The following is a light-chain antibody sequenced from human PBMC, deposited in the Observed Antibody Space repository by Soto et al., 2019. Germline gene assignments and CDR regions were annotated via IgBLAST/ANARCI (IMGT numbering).Light chain of an antibody. CDR3: QLYGSSLVT. CDR2: GAS. V-gene: IGKV3-20*01. CDR1: QSISSSF. Sequence: EIVLTQSPGTLSLSPGERAALSCRASQSISSSFLAWYQHKPGQAPRLLIHGASSRATGIPDRFSGSGSGTDFTLTICRLDPEDFAVYYCQLYGSSLVTFGQGTKVDIK. J-gene: IGKJ2*01.